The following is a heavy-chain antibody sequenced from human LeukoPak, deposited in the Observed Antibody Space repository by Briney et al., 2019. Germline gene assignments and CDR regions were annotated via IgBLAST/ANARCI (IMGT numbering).Heavy chain of an antibody. Sequence: PGRSLRLSCAASGFTFSSYGMHWVRQAPGKGLEWVAVISYDGSNKYYADSVKGRFTISRDNSKNTLYLQMNSLKTEDTAVYYCVRVHSSGWAGSYFDYWGQGTLVTVSS. CDR3: VRVHSSGWAGSYFDY. J-gene: IGHJ4*02. V-gene: IGHV3-30*03. CDR2: ISYDGSNK. D-gene: IGHD6-25*01. CDR1: GFTFSSYG.